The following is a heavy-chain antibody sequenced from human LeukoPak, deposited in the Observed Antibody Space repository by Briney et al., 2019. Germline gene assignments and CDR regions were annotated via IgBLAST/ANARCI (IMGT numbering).Heavy chain of an antibody. D-gene: IGHD3-3*01. Sequence: TGGSLRLSCAASGFTFSSYAMSWVRQAPGKGLEWVSAVSGSGGSTYYADSVKGRFTISRDNSKNTLYLQMNSLRAEDTAVYYCARDKQYYDFWSGYRHDAFDIWGQGTMVTVSS. V-gene: IGHV3-23*01. J-gene: IGHJ3*02. CDR1: GFTFSSYA. CDR3: ARDKQYYDFWSGYRHDAFDI. CDR2: VSGSGGST.